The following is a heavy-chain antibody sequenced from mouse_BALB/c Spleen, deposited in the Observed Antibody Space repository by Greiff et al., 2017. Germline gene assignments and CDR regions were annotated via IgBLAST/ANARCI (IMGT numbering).Heavy chain of an antibody. CDR1: GYSFTSYW. CDR3: ARRTYGNHFAWFAY. CDR2: IDPSDSET. J-gene: IGHJ3*01. D-gene: IGHD2-1*01. V-gene: IGHV1S127*01. Sequence: VQLQQSGPQLVRPGASVKISCKASGYSFTSYWMHWVKQRPGQGLEWIGMIDPSDSETRLNQKFKDKATLTVDKSSSTAYMQLSSPTSEDSAVYYCARRTYGNHFAWFAYWGQGTLVTVSA.